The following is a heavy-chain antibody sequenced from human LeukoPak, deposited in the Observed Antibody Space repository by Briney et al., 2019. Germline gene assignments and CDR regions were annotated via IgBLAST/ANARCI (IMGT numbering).Heavy chain of an antibody. CDR1: GFTFSSYA. Sequence: GGSLRLSRTSSGFTFSSYAMSWVRQAPGKGLEWVSAISGSGGSTYYADSVKGRFTISRDNSKNTLYLQMNSLRAEDTAVYYCAKDFQVATMIVVDPSGLNWGQGTLVTVSS. V-gene: IGHV3-23*01. CDR3: AKDFQVATMIVVDPSGLN. CDR2: ISGSGGST. D-gene: IGHD3-22*01. J-gene: IGHJ4*02.